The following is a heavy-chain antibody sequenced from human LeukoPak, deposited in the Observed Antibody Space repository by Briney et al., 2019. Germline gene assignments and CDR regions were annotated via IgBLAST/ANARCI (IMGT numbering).Heavy chain of an antibody. CDR3: AGLAAAGPYYYYYMDV. V-gene: IGHV3-48*03. CDR2: ISSSGSTI. J-gene: IGHJ6*03. D-gene: IGHD6-13*01. Sequence: GGSLRLSCAASGFTFSSYEMNWVRQAPGKGLEWVSYISSSGSTIYYAASVKGRFTISGDNAKNSLYLQMDSMRAEDTAVYYCAGLAAAGPYYYYYMDVWGKGATVTVSS. CDR1: GFTFSSYE.